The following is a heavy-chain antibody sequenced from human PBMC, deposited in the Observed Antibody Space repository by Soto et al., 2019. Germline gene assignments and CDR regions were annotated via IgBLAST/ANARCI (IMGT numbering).Heavy chain of an antibody. CDR2: IIPIFGTA. CDR3: ALVVITPWYFDY. CDR1: GGTFSSYS. J-gene: IGHJ4*02. D-gene: IGHD3-22*01. Sequence: SVKVSCKSSGGTFSSYSISWVRQAPGQGLEWMGGIIPIFGTANYAQKFQGRVTITADKSTSTAYMELSSLRSEDTAVYYCALVVITPWYFDYWGQGTLVTVSS. V-gene: IGHV1-69*06.